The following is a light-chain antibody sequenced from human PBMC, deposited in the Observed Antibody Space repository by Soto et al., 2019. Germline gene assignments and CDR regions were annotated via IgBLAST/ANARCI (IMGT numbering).Light chain of an antibody. CDR1: QSVSSY. V-gene: IGKV3-11*01. CDR2: DAS. J-gene: IGKJ4*01. CDR3: QQCSNFALT. Sequence: EIVLTQSPATLSLSPGEXXXXXXXXSQSVSSYFAWXXQXXGQAPRLLIYDASNRATGIPARFSGSGSGTDFTLTISSLEPEDFAVYYCQQCSNFALTFGGGTKVDIK.